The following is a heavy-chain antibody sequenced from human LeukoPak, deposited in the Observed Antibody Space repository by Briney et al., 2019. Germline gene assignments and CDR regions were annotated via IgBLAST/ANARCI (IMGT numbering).Heavy chain of an antibody. D-gene: IGHD3-10*02. J-gene: IGHJ6*04. CDR1: GFTFSSSD. CDR3: AELGITMIGGV. V-gene: IGHV3-13*01. Sequence: PGGSLRLSCAASGFTFSSSDMHWVRQAPGKGLEWVSAIGTVGDTYYAASVKGRFTISRENAKNSLYLQMNSLRDGDTAVYYCAELGITMIGGVWGKGTTVTISS. CDR2: IGTVGDT.